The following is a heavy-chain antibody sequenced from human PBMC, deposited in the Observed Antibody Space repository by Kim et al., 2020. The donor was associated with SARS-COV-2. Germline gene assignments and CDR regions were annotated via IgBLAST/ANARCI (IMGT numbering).Heavy chain of an antibody. CDR1: GFTFSSYW. CDR3: ARVEMGSSWYEGDACDI. Sequence: GGSLRLSCAASGFTFSSYWMSWVRQAPVKGLEWVANIKQDGSEKYYVDSVKGRFTISRDNAKNSLYLQMNSLRAEDTAVYYCARVEMGSSWYEGDACDIWGQGTMVTVSS. V-gene: IGHV3-7*01. D-gene: IGHD6-13*01. J-gene: IGHJ3*02. CDR2: IKQDGSEK.